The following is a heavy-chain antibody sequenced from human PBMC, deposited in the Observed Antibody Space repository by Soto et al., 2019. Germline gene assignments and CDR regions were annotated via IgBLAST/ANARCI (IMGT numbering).Heavy chain of an antibody. CDR3: ARAYYYDSSGPFDY. V-gene: IGHV4-34*01. CDR1: ADSIGSFY. CDR2: INHSGST. J-gene: IGHJ4*02. D-gene: IGHD3-22*01. Sequence: SETLSLTCTVSADSIGSFYWTWIRQPPGKGLEWIGEINHSGSTNYNPSLKSRFTISRDNAKNSLYLQMNSLRAEDTAVYYCARAYYYDSSGPFDYWGQGTLVTVSS.